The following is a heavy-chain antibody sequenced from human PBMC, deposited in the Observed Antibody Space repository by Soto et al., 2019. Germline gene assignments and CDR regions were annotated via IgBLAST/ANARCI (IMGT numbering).Heavy chain of an antibody. CDR2: ISGSGGST. J-gene: IGHJ4*02. V-gene: IGHV3-23*01. CDR1: GFTFSSYA. CDR3: AKQAETTYYDFWSGYYTPHPFDY. Sequence: PGGSLRLSCAASGFTFSSYAMSWVRQAPGKGLEWVSAISGSGGSTYYADSVKGRFTISRDNSKNTLYLQMNSLRAEDTAVYYCAKQAETTYYDFWSGYYTPHPFDYWGQGTLVTVSS. D-gene: IGHD3-3*01.